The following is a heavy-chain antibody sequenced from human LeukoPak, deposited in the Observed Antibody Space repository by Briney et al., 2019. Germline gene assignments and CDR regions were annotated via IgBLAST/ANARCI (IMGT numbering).Heavy chain of an antibody. J-gene: IGHJ4*02. Sequence: SETLSLTCAVYGGSFSGYYWSWIRQPPGKGLEWIGEINHSGSTNYNPSLKSRVTISVDTSKNQFSLKLSSVTAAGTAVYYCARGAGYCSSTSCYVVYFDYWGQGTLVTVSS. CDR1: GGSFSGYY. CDR3: ARGAGYCSSTSCYVVYFDY. V-gene: IGHV4-34*01. CDR2: INHSGST. D-gene: IGHD2-2*01.